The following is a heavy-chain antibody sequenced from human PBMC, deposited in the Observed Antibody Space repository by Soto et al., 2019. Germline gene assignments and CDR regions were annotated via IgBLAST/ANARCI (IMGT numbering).Heavy chain of an antibody. CDR3: AKDGLEATAPYGY. CDR1: GFNFNDYA. CDR2: ISYYGSNK. Sequence: LRLSCAASGFNFNDYAMNWVRQAPGKGLEWVAVISYYGSNKYYADSVKGRFTISRDNAKNTLYLQMNSLRAEDTAVYYCAKDGLEATAPYGYWGQGTLVTVSS. V-gene: IGHV3-30*18. D-gene: IGHD5-12*01. J-gene: IGHJ4*02.